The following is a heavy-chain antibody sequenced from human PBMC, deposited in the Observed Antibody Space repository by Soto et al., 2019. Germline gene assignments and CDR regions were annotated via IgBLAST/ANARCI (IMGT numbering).Heavy chain of an antibody. D-gene: IGHD6-6*01. V-gene: IGHV1-69*05. CDR1: GGTFSSYA. CDR2: IIPIFGTA. Sequence: SVKVSCKASGGTFSSYAISWVRRAPGQGLEWMGGIIPIFGTANYAQKFQGRVTITRDASASTAYMELSSLRSEDTAVYYCARVDSSSLFDYWGLGTLVTVSS. CDR3: ARVDSSSLFDY. J-gene: IGHJ4*02.